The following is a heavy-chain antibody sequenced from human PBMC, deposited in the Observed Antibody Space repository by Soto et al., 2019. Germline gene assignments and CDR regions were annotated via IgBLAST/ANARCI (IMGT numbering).Heavy chain of an antibody. V-gene: IGHV3-11*01. CDR1: GFSLSDYY. D-gene: IGHD6-13*01. CDR2: ISSSGSSI. Sequence: GGSLRLSCAGSGFSLSDYYMSWMRQAPGKGLEWVSYISSSGSSIYYADSVKGRFTISRDNAKNSMYLQMNGLRAEDTAMYYCATDRVTLPGTFGYWGQGTLVTVSS. CDR3: ATDRVTLPGTFGY. J-gene: IGHJ4*02.